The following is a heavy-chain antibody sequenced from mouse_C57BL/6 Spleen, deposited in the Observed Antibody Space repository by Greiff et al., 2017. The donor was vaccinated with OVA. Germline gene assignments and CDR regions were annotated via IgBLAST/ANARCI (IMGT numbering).Heavy chain of an antibody. CDR2: IDPETGGT. Sequence: QVQLKESGAELVRPGASVTLSCKASGYTFTDYEMHWVKQTPVHGLEWIGAIDPETGGTAYNQKFKGKAILTADKSSSTAYMELRSLTSEDSAVYYCTSPSYYGSPKGFAYWGQGTLVTVSA. CDR3: TSPSYYGSPKGFAY. CDR1: GYTFTDYE. V-gene: IGHV1-15*01. J-gene: IGHJ3*01. D-gene: IGHD1-1*01.